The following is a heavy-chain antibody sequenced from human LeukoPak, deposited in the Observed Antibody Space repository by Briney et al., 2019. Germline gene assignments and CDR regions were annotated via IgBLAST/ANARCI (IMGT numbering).Heavy chain of an antibody. J-gene: IGHJ4*02. CDR2: ITTSSTYT. CDR1: GFSFSSYN. V-gene: IGHV3-21*01. CDR3: ARGPGWVDY. D-gene: IGHD6-19*01. Sequence: GGSLRLSCEASGFSFSSYNMDWVRQTPGKGLEWISSITTSSTYTFYADSVKGRFTISRDNAKNSLYLQMNSLRAEDTAVYYCARGPGWVDYWGQGTLVTVSS.